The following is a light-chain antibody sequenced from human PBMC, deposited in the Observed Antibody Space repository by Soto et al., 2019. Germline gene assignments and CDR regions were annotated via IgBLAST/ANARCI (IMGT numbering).Light chain of an antibody. V-gene: IGLV2-8*01. CDR2: EVS. Sequence: QSALTQPPSASGSPGQSVTISCTGTSSDVGAYKYVSWYQQYPGKAPKLMIYEVSKRISGIPGRFSVSKSVNTASLTVSGLQDEDEADYYCTSYVGSNIWVFGGGTKLPVL. CDR1: SSDVGAYKY. CDR3: TSYVGSNIWV. J-gene: IGLJ3*02.